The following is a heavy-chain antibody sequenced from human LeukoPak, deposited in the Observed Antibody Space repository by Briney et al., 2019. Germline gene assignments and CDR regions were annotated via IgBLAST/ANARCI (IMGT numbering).Heavy chain of an antibody. V-gene: IGHV4-59*01. CDR3: ARHDYGDYDSGAFDI. CDR1: GGSISSYY. CDR2: IYYSGST. Sequence: SETLSLTCTVSGGSISSYYWSWIRQPPGKGLEWIGYIYYSGSTNYNPSLKSRVTISVDTSKNQFSLKLSSVTAADTAVYYCARHDYGDYDSGAFDIWGQGTMVTVSS. D-gene: IGHD4-17*01. J-gene: IGHJ3*02.